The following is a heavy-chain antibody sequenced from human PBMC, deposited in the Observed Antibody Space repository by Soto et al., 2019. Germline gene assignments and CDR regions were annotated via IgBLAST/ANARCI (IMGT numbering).Heavy chain of an antibody. CDR3: AKEQLPRPYYYYYGMDV. J-gene: IGHJ6*02. Sequence: GGSLRLSCAASGFTFSSYGMHWVRQAPGKGLEWVAVISYDGSNKYYADSVKGRFTISRDNSKNTLYLQMNSLRAEDTAVYYCAKEQLPRPYYYYYGMDVWGQGTTVTVSS. V-gene: IGHV3-30*18. D-gene: IGHD6-6*01. CDR2: ISYDGSNK. CDR1: GFTFSSYG.